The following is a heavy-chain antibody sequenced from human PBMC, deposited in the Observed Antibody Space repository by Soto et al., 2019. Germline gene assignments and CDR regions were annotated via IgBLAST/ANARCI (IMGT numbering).Heavy chain of an antibody. V-gene: IGHV4-39*01. CDR2: IYYSGST. CDR3: ARQTGYSSSWYVWFDP. CDR1: GGSVNNGNYY. J-gene: IGHJ5*02. Sequence: PSETLSLTCTVSGGSVNNGNYYWGWIRQPPGKGLEWIGSIYYSGSTYYNPSLKSRVTISVDTSKNQFSLKLSSVTAADTAVYYCARQTGYSSSWYVWFDPWGQGTLVTVSS. D-gene: IGHD6-13*01.